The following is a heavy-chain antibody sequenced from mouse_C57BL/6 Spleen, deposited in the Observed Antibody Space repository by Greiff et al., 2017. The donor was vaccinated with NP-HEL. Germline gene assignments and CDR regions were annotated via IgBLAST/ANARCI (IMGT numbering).Heavy chain of an antibody. V-gene: IGHV1-20*01. CDR3: ARSAFYGNSMDY. J-gene: IGHJ4*01. D-gene: IGHD2-10*01. CDR2: INPYNGDT. Sequence: EVQLQQSGPELVKPGASVKISCKASGYSFTGYFMNWVMQSHGKSLEWIGRINPYNGDTFYNQKFKGKATLTVDKSSSTAHMELRSLTSEDSAVYYCARSAFYGNSMDYWGQGTSVTVSS. CDR1: GYSFTGYF.